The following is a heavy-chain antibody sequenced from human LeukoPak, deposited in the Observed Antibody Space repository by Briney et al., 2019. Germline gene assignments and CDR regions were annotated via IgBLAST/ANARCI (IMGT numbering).Heavy chain of an antibody. V-gene: IGHV3-30-3*02. J-gene: IGHJ4*02. CDR3: AKCNGRGVVNIDY. CDR1: GFTFSSYA. D-gene: IGHD2-15*01. Sequence: GGSLRLSCAASGFTFSSYAMHWVRQAPGKGLEWVAVISYDGSNKYYADSVKGRFTISRDNSKNTLYLQMNSLRAEDTAVYYCAKCNGRGVVNIDYWGQGTLVTVSS. CDR2: ISYDGSNK.